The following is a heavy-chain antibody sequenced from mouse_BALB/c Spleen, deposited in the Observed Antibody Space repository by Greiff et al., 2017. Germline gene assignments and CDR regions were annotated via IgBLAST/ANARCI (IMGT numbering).Heavy chain of an antibody. D-gene: IGHD2-10*02. CDR1: GFSLTGYG. Sequence: VQLQQSGPGLVAPSQSLSITCTVSGFSLTGYGVNWVRQPPGKGLEGLGMIWGDGSTDYNSALKSRLSISKDNSKSQVCLKMNSLQTDDTARYYCAREYGNYYAMGYWGQGTSVTVSA. J-gene: IGHJ4*01. CDR2: IWGDGST. CDR3: AREYGNYYAMGY. V-gene: IGHV2-6-7*01.